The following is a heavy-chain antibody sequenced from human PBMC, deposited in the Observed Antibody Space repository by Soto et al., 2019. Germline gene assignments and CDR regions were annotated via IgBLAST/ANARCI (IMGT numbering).Heavy chain of an antibody. CDR2: INHSRST. D-gene: IGHD6-19*01. CDR3: ARRSGSGLDY. J-gene: IGHJ4*02. Sequence: SETLSLTCAVYGGSFSGYYWSWIRQPPGKGLEWIGEINHSRSTNYNPSLKSRVTISVDTSKNQFSLKLSSVTAADTAVYYCARRSGSGLDYWGQGTLVTVSS. V-gene: IGHV4-34*01. CDR1: GGSFSGYY.